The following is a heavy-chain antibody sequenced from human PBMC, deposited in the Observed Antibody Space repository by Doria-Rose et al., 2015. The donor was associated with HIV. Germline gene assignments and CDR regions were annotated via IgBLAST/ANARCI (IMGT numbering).Heavy chain of an antibody. V-gene: IGHV2-26*01. CDR3: ARIKSSRWYHKYYPDF. Sequence: QESGPVLVKPTETLTLTCTVSGVSLSSPGMGVSWIRQPPGKALEWLANIFSDDERSYKTSLKSRLTISRGTSKSQVVLTMTDMDPVDTATYYCARIKSSRWYHKYYPDFWGQGTLVIVSA. CDR1: GVSLSSPGMG. J-gene: IGHJ4*02. CDR2: IFSDDER. D-gene: IGHD6-13*01.